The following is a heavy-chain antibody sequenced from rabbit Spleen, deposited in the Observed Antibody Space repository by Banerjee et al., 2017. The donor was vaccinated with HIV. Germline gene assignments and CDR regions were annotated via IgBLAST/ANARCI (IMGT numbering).Heavy chain of an antibody. Sequence: QSLEESGGDLVKPGASLTLTCTASGFSFSSTYYMCWVRQPPGKGLEWIGCIYPGSSGTTYYASWAKGRFTISKTSSTTVTLQMTSLTAADTATYFCARDGAGGSYFALWGPGTLSPS. J-gene: IGHJ4*01. CDR2: IYPGSSGTT. CDR3: ARDGAGGSYFAL. V-gene: IGHV1S40*01. D-gene: IGHD8-1*01. CDR1: GFSFSSTYY.